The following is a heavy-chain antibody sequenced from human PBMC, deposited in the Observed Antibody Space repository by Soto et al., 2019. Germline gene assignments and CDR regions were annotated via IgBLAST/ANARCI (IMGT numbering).Heavy chain of an antibody. CDR2: ISDSGGST. CDR1: GFTFSSYD. D-gene: IGHD3-22*01. CDR3: ARVSVENYYDSSGPQNY. Sequence: PGGSLRLSCAASGFTFSSYDMSWVRQAPVKGLEWVSGISDSGGSTNYADSVKGRFTISRDNSKNTLYLQVNSLRAEDTAVYYCARVSVENYYDSSGPQNYWGQGT. J-gene: IGHJ4*02. V-gene: IGHV3-23*01.